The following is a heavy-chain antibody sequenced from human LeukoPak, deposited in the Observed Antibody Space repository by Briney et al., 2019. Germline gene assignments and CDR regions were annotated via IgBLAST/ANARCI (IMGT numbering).Heavy chain of an antibody. Sequence: ASVKVSCKAFGYTFTSYDINWVRQATGQGLEWMGWMNPNSGNTGYAQKFQGRVTITRNTSISTAYMELSSLRSEDTAVYYCARTMITFGGVIVFYYWGQGTLVTVSS. CDR3: ARTMITFGGVIVFYY. J-gene: IGHJ4*02. D-gene: IGHD3-16*02. V-gene: IGHV1-8*03. CDR2: MNPNSGNT. CDR1: GYTFTSYD.